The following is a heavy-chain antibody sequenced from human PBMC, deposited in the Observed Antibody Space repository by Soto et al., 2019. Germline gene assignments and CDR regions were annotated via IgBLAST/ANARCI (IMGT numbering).Heavy chain of an antibody. Sequence: GGSLRLSCAASGFTFRSYGMNWVRQAPGKGLEWVSAISDNGYDTYYADSVKGRFTISRDNSKNTLYLQMNSLRAEDTAVYYCAKDTPLGIAVAGTGDDWGQGTLVTVSS. D-gene: IGHD6-19*01. J-gene: IGHJ4*02. CDR2: ISDNGYDT. CDR1: GFTFRSYG. CDR3: AKDTPLGIAVAGTGDD. V-gene: IGHV3-23*01.